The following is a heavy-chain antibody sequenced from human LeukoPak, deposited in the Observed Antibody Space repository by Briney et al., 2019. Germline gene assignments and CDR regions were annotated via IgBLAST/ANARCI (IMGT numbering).Heavy chain of an antibody. V-gene: IGHV3-64*01. J-gene: IGHJ6*03. CDR1: GFTFSSYA. CDR3: ARSIGYYDILTGYYNPYYYYYMGV. CDR2: ISSNGGST. D-gene: IGHD3-9*01. Sequence: GGSLRLSCAASGFTFSSYAMHWVRQAPGKGLEYVSAISSNGGSTYYANSVKGRFTISRDNSKNTLYLQMGSLRAEDMAVYYCARSIGYYDILTGYYNPYYYYYMGVWGKGTTVTVSS.